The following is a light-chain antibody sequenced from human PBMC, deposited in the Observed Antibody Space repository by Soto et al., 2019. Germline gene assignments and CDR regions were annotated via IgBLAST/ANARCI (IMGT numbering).Light chain of an antibody. CDR2: KAS. CDR1: QSIGDS. V-gene: IGKV1-5*03. CDR3: QFYNSYSRT. J-gene: IGKJ1*01. Sequence: DIQMTQSPSTLSASLGDRVTITCRASQSIGDSLACYQQRPGKAPNLLIYKASTLEGGVPSRFSGSGSGTQFTLTITSLQPDDFATYYCQFYNSYSRTFGQGTKVEVK.